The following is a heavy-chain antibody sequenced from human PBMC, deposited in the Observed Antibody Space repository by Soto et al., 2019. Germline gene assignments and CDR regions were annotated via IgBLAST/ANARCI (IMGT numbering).Heavy chain of an antibody. CDR3: ARDDGGYSYGRRQYHFDS. Sequence: SLSLSRASSGFPFSSYKMNLVRQAPGKGLDLFESISASGSIYYADSMKGRFTISRDNAKNSLYLQMNSLRAEDTAVYYCARDDGGYSYGRRQYHFDSWGQGTLVTVSS. CDR2: ISASGSI. J-gene: IGHJ4*02. D-gene: IGHD5-18*01. V-gene: IGHV3-48*03. CDR1: GFPFSSYK.